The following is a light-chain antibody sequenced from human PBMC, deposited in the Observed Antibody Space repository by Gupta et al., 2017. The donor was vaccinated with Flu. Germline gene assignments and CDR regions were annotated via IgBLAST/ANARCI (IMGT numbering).Light chain of an antibody. Sequence: AIRMTQSPSSFSASTGDRITITCRASQSINSYLAWYRQSPGKAPEPLIYAASTLQSGVPSRFSGSGSGTEFTLTISCLQSEDFATYYCQQDDTYPWTFGQGTKV. CDR2: AAS. V-gene: IGKV1-8*01. CDR3: QQDDTYPWT. J-gene: IGKJ1*01. CDR1: QSINSY.